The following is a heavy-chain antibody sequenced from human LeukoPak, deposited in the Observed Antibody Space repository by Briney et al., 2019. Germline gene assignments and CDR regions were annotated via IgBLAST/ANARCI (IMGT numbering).Heavy chain of an antibody. CDR2: ISYDGSNK. J-gene: IGHJ4*02. V-gene: IGHV3-30*04. CDR1: GFTFSGYA. Sequence: GRSLRLSCAASGFTFSGYAMHWVRQAPGQGLERVAVISYDGSNKYYADSVKGRFTISRDNSKNTLYLQMNSLRAEDTAVYYCARDGRQWLAQGCFDYWGQGTLVTVSS. D-gene: IGHD6-19*01. CDR3: ARDGRQWLAQGCFDY.